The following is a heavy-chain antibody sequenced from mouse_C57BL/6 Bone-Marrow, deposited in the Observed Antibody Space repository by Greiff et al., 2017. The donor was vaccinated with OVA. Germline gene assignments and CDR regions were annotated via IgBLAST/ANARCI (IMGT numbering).Heavy chain of an antibody. CDR2: ISSGGSSI. D-gene: IGHD2-4*01. J-gene: IGHJ3*01. CDR3: ARPTDYDYDEAWFAY. V-gene: IGHV5-17*01. CDR1: GFTFSGYG. Sequence: EVQLVESGGGLVKPGGSLKLSCAASGFTFSGYGMHWVRQAPETGLEWVAYISSGGSSIYYAATVKGRFTISRDNAKNTLFLQMTSLRSEDTAMYYCARPTDYDYDEAWFAYWGQGTLVTVSA.